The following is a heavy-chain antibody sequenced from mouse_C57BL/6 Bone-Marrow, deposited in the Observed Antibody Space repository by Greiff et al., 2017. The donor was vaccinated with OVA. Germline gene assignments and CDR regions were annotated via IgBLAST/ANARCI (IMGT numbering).Heavy chain of an antibody. Sequence: VQLQQSGPELVKPGASVKISCKASGYTFTDYYMNWVKQSHGKSLEWIGDINPNTGGTSYNQKFKGKATLTVDKSSSTAYMELRSLTSEDSAVYYCARRMDYALDYWGQGTTLTVSS. CDR1: GYTFTDYY. CDR2: INPNTGGT. J-gene: IGHJ2*01. D-gene: IGHD2-4*01. CDR3: ARRMDYALDY. V-gene: IGHV1-26*01.